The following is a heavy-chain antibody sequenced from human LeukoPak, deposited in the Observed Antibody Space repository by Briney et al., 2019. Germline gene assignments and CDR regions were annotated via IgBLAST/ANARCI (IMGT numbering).Heavy chain of an antibody. D-gene: IGHD3-22*01. CDR3: ARQEYYYDSSGSSAFDI. CDR2: IYYSGST. J-gene: IGHJ3*02. Sequence: SETLSLTCTVSGGSISSSSYSWGWIRQPPGKGLEWIGSIYYSGSTYYNPSLKSRVTISVDTPKNQFSLKLSSVTAADTAVYYCARQEYYYDSSGSSAFDIWGQGTMVTVSS. V-gene: IGHV4-39*01. CDR1: GGSISSSSYS.